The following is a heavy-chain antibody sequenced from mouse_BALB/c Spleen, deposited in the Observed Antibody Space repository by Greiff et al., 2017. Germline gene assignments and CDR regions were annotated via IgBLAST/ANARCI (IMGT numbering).Heavy chain of an antibody. CDR2: IRLKSNNYAT. Sequence: EVKLMESGGGLVQPGGSMKLSCVASGFTFSNYWMNWVRQSPEKGLEWVAEIRLKSNNYATHYAESVKGRFTISRDDSKSSVYLQMNNLRAEDTGIYYCTPAMIAYFDYWGQGTTLTVSS. V-gene: IGHV6-6*02. D-gene: IGHD2-4*01. J-gene: IGHJ2*01. CDR3: TPAMIAYFDY. CDR1: GFTFSNYW.